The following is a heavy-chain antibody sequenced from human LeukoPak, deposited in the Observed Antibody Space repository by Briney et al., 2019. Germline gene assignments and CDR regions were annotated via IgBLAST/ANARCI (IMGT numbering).Heavy chain of an antibody. CDR3: AKVGGGDLFDY. Sequence: GXXXLXXXASGFTLXSXAMSXXXXXPXXXXEWVSAISGSGGSTYYADSVKGRFTISRDNSKNTLYLQMNSLRAEDTAVYYCAKVGGGDLFDYWGQGTLVTVSS. V-gene: IGHV3-23*01. D-gene: IGHD3-16*01. CDR2: ISGSGGST. J-gene: IGHJ4*02. CDR1: GFTLXSXA.